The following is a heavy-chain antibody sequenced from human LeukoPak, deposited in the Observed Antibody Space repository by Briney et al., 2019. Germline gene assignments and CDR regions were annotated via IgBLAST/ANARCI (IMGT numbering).Heavy chain of an antibody. CDR2: INHSGST. Sequence: PSETLSLTCAVYGGSFSGYYWSWIRQPPGKGLEWIGEINHSGSTNYNPSLKSRVTISVDTSKNQFSLKLSSVTAADTAVYYCAMIVVVPAAIRDYWGQGTLVTVSS. CDR3: AMIVVVPAAIRDY. V-gene: IGHV4-34*01. D-gene: IGHD2-2*02. CDR1: GGSFSGYY. J-gene: IGHJ4*02.